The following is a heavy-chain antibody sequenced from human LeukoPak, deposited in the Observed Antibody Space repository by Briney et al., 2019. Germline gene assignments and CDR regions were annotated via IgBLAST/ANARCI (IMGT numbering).Heavy chain of an antibody. CDR2: INHSGGT. D-gene: IGHD2-2*01. CDR3: ARGSVVPAAITTPNFDY. Sequence: SETLSLTCAVYGGSFSGYYWSWIRQPPGKGLEWIGEINHSGGTNYNPSLKSRVTISVDTSKNQFSLKLSSVTAADTAVYYCARGSVVPAAITTPNFDYWGQGTLVTVSS. V-gene: IGHV4-34*01. J-gene: IGHJ4*02. CDR1: GGSFSGYY.